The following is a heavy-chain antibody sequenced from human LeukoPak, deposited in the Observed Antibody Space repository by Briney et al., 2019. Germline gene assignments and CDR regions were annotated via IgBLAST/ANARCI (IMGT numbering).Heavy chain of an antibody. CDR2: IYYSGST. CDR1: GGSISSYY. Sequence: SETLSLTCTVSGGSISSYYWSWIRQPPGKGLEWIGYIYYSGSTNYNPSLKSRVTISVDTSKNQFSLKLSSVTAADTAVYYCAREPEAWFGFDYWGQGTLVTASS. CDR3: AREPEAWFGFDY. D-gene: IGHD3-10*01. V-gene: IGHV4-59*01. J-gene: IGHJ4*02.